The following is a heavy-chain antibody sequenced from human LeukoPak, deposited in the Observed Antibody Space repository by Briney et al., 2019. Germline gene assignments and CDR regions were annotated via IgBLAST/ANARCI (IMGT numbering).Heavy chain of an antibody. V-gene: IGHV3-30-3*01. Sequence: GGSLRLSCAASGFTFSSYAMHWVRQAPGKGLEWVAVISYDGSNKYYADSAKGRFTISRDNSKNTVFMEMNSLKPEDTALYYCARSVHIVVVTSTPASYWGQGTLVTVSS. CDR2: ISYDGSNK. CDR1: GFTFSSYA. D-gene: IGHD2-21*02. J-gene: IGHJ4*02. CDR3: ARSVHIVVVTSTPASY.